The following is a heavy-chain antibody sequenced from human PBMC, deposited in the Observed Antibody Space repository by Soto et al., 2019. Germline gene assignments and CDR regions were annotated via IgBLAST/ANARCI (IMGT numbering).Heavy chain of an antibody. Sequence: VQLLESGGALVQPGGSLRLSCEASGFTFRSYAMSWVRQAPGKGLEWVSAISDNGGNTYYPDSVRGRFTIARDNSKNTLFLQMNSVRAEDTAVYYCAKDFIYDSSGVLDYWGQGTLVTGSS. CDR2: ISDNGGNT. D-gene: IGHD3-22*01. CDR1: GFTFRSYA. CDR3: AKDFIYDSSGVLDY. J-gene: IGHJ4*02. V-gene: IGHV3-23*01.